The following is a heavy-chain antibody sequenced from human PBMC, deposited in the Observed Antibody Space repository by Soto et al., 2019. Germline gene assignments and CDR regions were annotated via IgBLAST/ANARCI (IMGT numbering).Heavy chain of an antibody. D-gene: IGHD3-22*01. CDR2: ISAYNGNT. CDR1: GYTFTSYG. V-gene: IGHV1-18*01. CDR3: ARDQEYYYDSSGYYAAFDI. J-gene: IGHJ3*02. Sequence: GASVKVSCKASGYTFTSYGISWVRQAPGQGLEWMGWISAYNGNTNYAQKLQGRVTMTTDTSTSTAYMELRSLRSDDTAVYYCARDQEYYYDSSGYYAAFDIWGQGTMVTVSS.